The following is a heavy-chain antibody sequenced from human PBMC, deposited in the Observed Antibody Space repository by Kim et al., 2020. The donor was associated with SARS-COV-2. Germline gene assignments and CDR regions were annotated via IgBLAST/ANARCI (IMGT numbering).Heavy chain of an antibody. D-gene: IGHD5-18*01. Sequence: SETLSLTCAVYGGSFSGYYWSWIRQPPGKGLEWIGEINHSGSTNYNPSLKSRFTISVDTSKNQFSLKLSSVTAADTAVYYCARGPFVYSYGRYYFDYWGQGTLVTVSS. V-gene: IGHV4-34*01. CDR3: ARGPFVYSYGRYYFDY. CDR1: GGSFSGYY. J-gene: IGHJ4*02. CDR2: INHSGST.